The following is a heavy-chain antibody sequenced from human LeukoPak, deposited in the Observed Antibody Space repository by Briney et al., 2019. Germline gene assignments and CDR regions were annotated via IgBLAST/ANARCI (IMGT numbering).Heavy chain of an antibody. V-gene: IGHV4-39*01. CDR2: IYYSGRT. CDR3: ARVVRGYDYYYESRVLQTTTDY. CDR1: GASISSSGSY. D-gene: IGHD3-22*01. J-gene: IGHJ4*02. Sequence: SETLSLSCTVSGASISSSGSYWGWIRQPPGKGLEWIGTIYYSGRTYYKPSLKSRVTISADTSKNQFSLQLASVTAADTAVYYCARVVRGYDYYYESRVLQTTTDYWGQGTLVTVSS.